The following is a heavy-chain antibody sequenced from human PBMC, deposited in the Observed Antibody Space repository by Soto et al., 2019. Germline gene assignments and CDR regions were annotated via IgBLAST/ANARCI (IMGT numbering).Heavy chain of an antibody. J-gene: IGHJ5*01. CDR3: ARSHYYTATEKNWFDS. D-gene: IGHD3-3*01. CDR1: GYTFTSYG. CDR2: ISGYNGKT. V-gene: IGHV1-18*01. Sequence: QVQLVQSGSEMKKPGASVKVSCKASGYTFTSYGISWVRLAPGQGLEWMAWISGYNGKTSYAQKFQGRVTMTTDTSTNTAYMELRSLRSDDTAVYYCARSHYYTATEKNWFDSWGQGTLVTVAS.